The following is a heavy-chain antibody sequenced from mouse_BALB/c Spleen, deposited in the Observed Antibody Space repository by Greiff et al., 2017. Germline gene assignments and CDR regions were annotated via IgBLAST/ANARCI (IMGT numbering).Heavy chain of an antibody. D-gene: IGHD3-1*01. Sequence: EEKLVESGGGLVKPGGSLKLSCAASGFTFSDYYMYWVRQTPEKRLEWVATISDGGSYTYYPDSVKGRFTISRDNAKNNLYLQMSSLKSEDTAMYYCARSNSVYAMDYWGQGTSVTVSS. CDR3: ARSNSVYAMDY. J-gene: IGHJ4*01. CDR1: GFTFSDYY. V-gene: IGHV5-4*02. CDR2: ISDGGSYT.